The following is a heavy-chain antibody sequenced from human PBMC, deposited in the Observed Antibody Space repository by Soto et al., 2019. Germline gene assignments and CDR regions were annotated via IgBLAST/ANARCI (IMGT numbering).Heavy chain of an antibody. CDR2: ISGSGGST. CDR3: AKTLGARYYYYYGMDV. Sequence: GGSLRLSCAASGFTFSSYAMSWVRQAPGKGLEWVSAISGSGGSTYYADSVKGRFTISRDNSKNTLYLQMNSLRAEDTAVYYCAKTLGARYYYYYGMDVWGQGTTVTVSS. D-gene: IGHD3-10*01. V-gene: IGHV3-23*01. CDR1: GFTFSSYA. J-gene: IGHJ6*02.